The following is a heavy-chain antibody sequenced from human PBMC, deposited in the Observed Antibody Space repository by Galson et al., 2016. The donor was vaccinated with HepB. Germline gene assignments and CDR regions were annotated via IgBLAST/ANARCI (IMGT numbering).Heavy chain of an antibody. Sequence: QSGAEVKKPGESLKISCKASGYLFTAYWIGWVRQMPGKGLEWMGIIYPDDSDSRYSPSFQGQVTISVDKSISTAYLQWSSLKASDTAMYYCAGTRMTEYGIDVWGQGTTVTVSS. CDR1: GYLFTAYW. V-gene: IGHV5-51*01. CDR2: IYPDDSDS. J-gene: IGHJ6*02. D-gene: IGHD2-15*01. CDR3: AGTRMTEYGIDV.